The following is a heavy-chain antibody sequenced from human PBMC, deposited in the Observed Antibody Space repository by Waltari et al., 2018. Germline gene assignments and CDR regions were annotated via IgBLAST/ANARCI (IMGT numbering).Heavy chain of an antibody. J-gene: IGHJ4*02. Sequence: QVQLVESGGGVVQPGRSLRLSCAASGFTFSSYGMHWVRQAPGKGLEWVAVIWYDGSNKYYADSVKGRFTISRDNSKNTLYLQMNSLRAEDTAVYYCARDPYCGGDCYSRLDYWGQGTLVTVSS. V-gene: IGHV3-33*01. CDR3: ARDPYCGGDCYSRLDY. CDR1: GFTFSSYG. D-gene: IGHD2-21*02. CDR2: IWYDGSNK.